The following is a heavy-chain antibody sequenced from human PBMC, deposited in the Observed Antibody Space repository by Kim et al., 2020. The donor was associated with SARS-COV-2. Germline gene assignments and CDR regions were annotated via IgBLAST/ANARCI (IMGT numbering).Heavy chain of an antibody. CDR3: AREKGARGYSYGFVWYFDL. CDR1: GGSFSGYY. J-gene: IGHJ2*01. CDR2: INHSGST. Sequence: SETLSLTCAVYGGSFSGYYWSWIRQPPGKGLEWIGEINHSGSTNYNPSLKSRVTISVDTSKNQFSLKLSSVTAADTAVYYCAREKGARGYSYGFVWYFDLWGRGTLVTVSS. D-gene: IGHD5-18*01. V-gene: IGHV4-34*01.